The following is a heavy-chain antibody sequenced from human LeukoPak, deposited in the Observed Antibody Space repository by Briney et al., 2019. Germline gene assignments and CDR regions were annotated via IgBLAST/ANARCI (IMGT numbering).Heavy chain of an antibody. D-gene: IGHD3-22*01. CDR1: GASISSYY. V-gene: IGHV4-59*01. CDR3: ARDGTSGYFPWYFDL. Sequence: PSETLSLTCTVSGASISSYYWSWIRQPPGKGLEWIGYIYYSGSTNYSPSLQSRVTISVDTSRSQFSLKLTSVTAADTAVYYCARDGTSGYFPWYFDLWGRGTLVTVSS. CDR2: IYYSGST. J-gene: IGHJ2*01.